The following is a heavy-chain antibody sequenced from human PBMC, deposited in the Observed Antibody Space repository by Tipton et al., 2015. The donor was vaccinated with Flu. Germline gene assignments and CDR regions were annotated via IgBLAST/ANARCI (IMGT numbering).Heavy chain of an antibody. V-gene: IGHV3-53*04. Sequence: SLRLSCAASGFTVSSNYMSWVRQAPGKGLEWVSVIYSGGSTYYADSVKGRFTISRHNSKNTLYLQMNSLRAEDTAVYYCARIGRDGYNVVDYWGQGTLVTVSS. CDR3: ARIGRDGYNVVDY. J-gene: IGHJ4*02. CDR2: IYSGGST. CDR1: GFTVSSNY. D-gene: IGHD5-24*01.